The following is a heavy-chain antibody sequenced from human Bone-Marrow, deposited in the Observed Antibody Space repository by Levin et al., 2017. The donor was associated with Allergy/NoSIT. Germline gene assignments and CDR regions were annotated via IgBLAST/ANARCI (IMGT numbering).Heavy chain of an antibody. D-gene: IGHD1-26*01. CDR3: ASNSGSHGGY. J-gene: IGHJ4*02. Sequence: LSLTCAASGFTFSGYTMHWVRQAPGKGLEWVAVIWYDGSYKYYADSVKGRFTISRDNSENTLYLQMNSLSAEDTAVYYCASNSGSHGGYWGQGALVTVSS. CDR2: IWYDGSYK. CDR1: GFTFSGYT. V-gene: IGHV3-33*01.